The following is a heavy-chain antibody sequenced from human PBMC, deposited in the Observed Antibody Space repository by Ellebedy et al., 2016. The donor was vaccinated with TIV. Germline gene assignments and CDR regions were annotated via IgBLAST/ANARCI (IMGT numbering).Heavy chain of an antibody. Sequence: MPSETLSLTCNVSGDSVSTPKYYWNWIRQPPGKGLAWIGYMYYSGTFNYNTSLRSRVTITLDTSKNQYSLRLTSVTAADTAVYYCPSGRGRTGLGYWGQGTLVTVSS. D-gene: IGHD3/OR15-3a*01. CDR3: PSGRGRTGLGY. J-gene: IGHJ4*02. V-gene: IGHV4-61*01. CDR1: GDSVSTPKYY. CDR2: MYYSGTF.